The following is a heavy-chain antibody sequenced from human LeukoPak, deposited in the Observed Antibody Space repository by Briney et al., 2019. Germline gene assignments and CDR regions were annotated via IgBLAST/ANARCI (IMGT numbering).Heavy chain of an antibody. D-gene: IGHD2-15*01. CDR3: ARGGYCSGGSCYPWATWFDP. V-gene: IGHV1-8*01. Sequence: GASVKVSCKASGYTFTSYDINWVRQATGQGLEWMGWMNPNSGNTGYAQKFQGRVTMTRNTSISTAYMELSSLRSDDTAVYYCARGGYCSGGSCYPWATWFDPWGQGTLVTVSS. CDR1: GYTFTSYD. J-gene: IGHJ5*02. CDR2: MNPNSGNT.